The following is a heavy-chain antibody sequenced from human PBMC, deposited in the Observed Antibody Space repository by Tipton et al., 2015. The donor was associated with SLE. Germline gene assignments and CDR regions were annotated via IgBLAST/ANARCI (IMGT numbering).Heavy chain of an antibody. CDR1: GDSISSGGYY. D-gene: IGHD7-27*01. V-gene: IGHV4-30-4*08. CDR2: TYFSGST. J-gene: IGHJ4*02. CDR3: ARDVRTPFWGLDN. Sequence: TLSLTRTVSGDSISSGGYYWSWIRQHPGKGLEWIGYTYFSGSTYYNPSLKSRVTVSEDISKNQVSLILRSVTAADTAVYFCARDVRTPFWGLDNWGPGTLVTVSS.